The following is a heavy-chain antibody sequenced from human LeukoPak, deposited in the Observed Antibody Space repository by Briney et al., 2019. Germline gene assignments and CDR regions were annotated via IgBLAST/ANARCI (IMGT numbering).Heavy chain of an antibody. CDR2: IYHSGST. CDR1: GGSISSSNW. V-gene: IGHV4-4*02. Sequence: SETLSLTCAVSGGSISSSNWWSWVRQPPGKGLEWIGEIYHSGSTNYNPSLKSRVTISVDKSKNQFSLKLSSVTAADTAVYYCASQKITMVRGRAFDIWGQGTMVTVSS. D-gene: IGHD3-10*01. CDR3: ASQKITMVRGRAFDI. J-gene: IGHJ3*02.